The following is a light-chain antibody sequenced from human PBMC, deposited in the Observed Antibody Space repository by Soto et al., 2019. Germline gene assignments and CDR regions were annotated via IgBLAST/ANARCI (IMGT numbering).Light chain of an antibody. V-gene: IGLV2-14*03. CDR2: DVN. CDR3: SSYTSTNTRVV. J-gene: IGLJ2*01. CDR1: SSDIGGYNY. Sequence: QSALTQPASVSGSPGQSIAISCTGTSSDIGGYNYVSWYQHHPGKAPKFIIYDVNNRPSGVSDRFSGSKSGNTASLTISGLQAEDEADYYCSSYTSTNTRVVFGGGTKLTVL.